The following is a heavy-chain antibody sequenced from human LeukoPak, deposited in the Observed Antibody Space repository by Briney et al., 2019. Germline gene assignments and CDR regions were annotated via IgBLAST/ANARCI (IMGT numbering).Heavy chain of an antibody. CDR2: INIDGSSA. CDR3: ARDRSITIFGVAPRS. CDR1: GFTFTAYW. J-gene: IGHJ5*02. Sequence: PGGSLRLSCAASGFTFTAYWMHWVRQAPGKGLVWVSRINIDGSSATYADSVKGRFTISRDNAKNTLYLQMNSLRAEDTAVYYCARDRSITIFGVAPRSWGQGTLVTVSS. D-gene: IGHD3-3*01. V-gene: IGHV3-74*01.